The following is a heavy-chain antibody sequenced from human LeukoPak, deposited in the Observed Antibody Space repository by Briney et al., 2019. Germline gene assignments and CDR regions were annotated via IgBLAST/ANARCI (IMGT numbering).Heavy chain of an antibody. CDR2: ISYDGSNK. CDR1: GFTFSSYA. CDR3: ARVRGDIVVVPAGLYGMDV. V-gene: IGHV3-30-3*01. Sequence: GGSLRLSCAASGFTFSSYAMHWVRQAPGEGLEWVAVISYDGSNKYYADSVKGRFTISRDNSKNTLYLQMNSLRAEDTAVYYCARVRGDIVVVPAGLYGMDVWGQGTTVTVSS. J-gene: IGHJ6*02. D-gene: IGHD2-2*01.